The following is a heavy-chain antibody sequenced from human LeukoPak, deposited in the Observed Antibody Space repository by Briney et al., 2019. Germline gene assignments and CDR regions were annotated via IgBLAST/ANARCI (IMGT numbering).Heavy chain of an antibody. CDR1: GYTFTAGY. Sequence: ASVKVSCKASGYTFTAGYIHWVRQAPGQGLEWMGWINPDSGATSYAQKFQGWVTMTRDTSISTAYMELSRLTSDDTAVYYCARVYVGATRLRVAFDVWGQGTMVTVSS. V-gene: IGHV1-2*04. CDR2: INPDSGAT. J-gene: IGHJ3*01. D-gene: IGHD1-26*01. CDR3: ARVYVGATRLRVAFDV.